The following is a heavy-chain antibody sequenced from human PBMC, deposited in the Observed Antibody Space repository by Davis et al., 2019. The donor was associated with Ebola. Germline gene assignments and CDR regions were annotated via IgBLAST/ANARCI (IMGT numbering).Heavy chain of an antibody. D-gene: IGHD1-26*01. J-gene: IGHJ5*02. CDR3: ARYRTSPNP. CDR2: IKQDGSEE. Sequence: GESLKISCAASGLTLSSYWMSWFRQAPGKGLEWVASIKQDGSEEHYVDSVKGRFTISRDNAKNSLFLQMDSLRVEDTAIYYCARYRTSPNPWGQGTLVTVSS. CDR1: GLTLSSYW. V-gene: IGHV3-7*01.